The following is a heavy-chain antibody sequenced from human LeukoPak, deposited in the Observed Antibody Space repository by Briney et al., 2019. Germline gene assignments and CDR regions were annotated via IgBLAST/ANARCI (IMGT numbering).Heavy chain of an antibody. D-gene: IGHD6-13*01. CDR1: GYTLTTYA. J-gene: IGHJ6*03. CDR3: ARRASAAGTYDYYYMDV. Sequence: GASVKVSCKASGYTLTTYAITWVRQAPGQGLEWMGWISAYNGNTTYAQKLQGRVTMTRDTSISTAYMELSRLRSDDTAVYYCARRASAAGTYDYYYMDVWGKGTTVTISS. CDR2: ISAYNGNT. V-gene: IGHV1-18*01.